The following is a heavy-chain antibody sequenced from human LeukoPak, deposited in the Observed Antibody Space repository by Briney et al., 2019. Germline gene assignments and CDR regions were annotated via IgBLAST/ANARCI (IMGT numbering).Heavy chain of an antibody. Sequence: PGGSLRLSCAASGFTFKTHWMHWVRQAPGKALVWVSRINTDGSTTNYADSVKGRFTISRDNAKNTLYLQMKSLRVEDTAVYYCARDLSWNQIDYWGQGSLVSVSS. D-gene: IGHD1-1*01. CDR2: INTDGSTT. CDR1: GFTFKTHW. J-gene: IGHJ4*02. CDR3: ARDLSWNQIDY. V-gene: IGHV3-74*01.